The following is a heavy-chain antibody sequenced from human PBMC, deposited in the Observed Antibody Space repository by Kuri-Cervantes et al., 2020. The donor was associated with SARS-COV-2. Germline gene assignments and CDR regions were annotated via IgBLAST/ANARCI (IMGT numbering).Heavy chain of an antibody. J-gene: IGHJ4*02. Sequence: GSLRLSCTVSGGSISSSSYYWGWIRQPPGKGLEWIGSIYYSGSTYYNPSLKSRVTISVDTSKNQFSLKLSSVTAADTAVYYCARDLWNTARGVYDYWGQGTLVTVSS. CDR2: IYYSGST. V-gene: IGHV4-39*07. CDR3: ARDLWNTARGVYDY. D-gene: IGHD5-18*01. CDR1: GGSISSSSYY.